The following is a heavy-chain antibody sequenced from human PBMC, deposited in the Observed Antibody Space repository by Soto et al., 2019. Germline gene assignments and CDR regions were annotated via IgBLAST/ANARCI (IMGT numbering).Heavy chain of an antibody. CDR3: ARHPSPYRSGSVSFDP. Sequence: GESLKISCKGSGYSFTSYWISWVRQMPGKGLEWMGRIDPSDSYTNYSPSFQGHVTISADKSISTAYLQWSSLKASDTAMYYCARHPSPYRSGSVSFDPWGQGTLVTVSS. CDR1: GYSFTSYW. D-gene: IGHD6-19*01. J-gene: IGHJ5*02. V-gene: IGHV5-10-1*01. CDR2: IDPSDSYT.